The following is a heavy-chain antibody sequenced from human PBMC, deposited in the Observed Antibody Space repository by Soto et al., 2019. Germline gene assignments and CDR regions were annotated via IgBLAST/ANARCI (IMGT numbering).Heavy chain of an antibody. CDR2: IWYDGSNK. Sequence: QVQLVESGGGVVQPGRSLRLSCAASGFTFSSYGMHWVRQAPGKGLEWVAVIWYDGSNKYYADSVKGRFTISRDNSKNTLYLQMNSLRAEDTAVYYCARDPSDPYSSGWYYYYYYGMDVWGQGTTVTVSS. D-gene: IGHD6-19*01. V-gene: IGHV3-33*01. CDR3: ARDPSDPYSSGWYYYYYYGMDV. J-gene: IGHJ6*02. CDR1: GFTFSSYG.